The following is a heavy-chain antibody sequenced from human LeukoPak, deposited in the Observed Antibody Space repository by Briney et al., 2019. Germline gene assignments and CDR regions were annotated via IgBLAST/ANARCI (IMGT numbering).Heavy chain of an antibody. CDR1: GFTLSTNA. CDR3: ARGYGSSRGWY. CDR2: ISGSGAST. Sequence: GGSLRLSCLTSGFTLSTNAMSWVRQAPGKGLEWISGISGSGASTYYADSVKGRFTISRDNAKNTLYLQMNSLRAEDTAVYYCARGYGSSRGWYWGQGTLVTVSS. J-gene: IGHJ4*02. D-gene: IGHD6-6*01. V-gene: IGHV3-23*01.